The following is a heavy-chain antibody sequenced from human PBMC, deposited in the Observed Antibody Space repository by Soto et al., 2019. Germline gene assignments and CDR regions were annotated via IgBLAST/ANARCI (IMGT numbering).Heavy chain of an antibody. CDR1: GGSISSSSYY. Sequence: QLQLQESGPGLVKPSETLSLTCTVSGGSISSSSYYWGWIRQPPGKGLEWIGSIYYSGSTYYNPSLKSRVTISVDTSKNQFSLKLSSVTAADTAVYYCARQANSSGWYGWTREFDYWGQGTLVTVSS. V-gene: IGHV4-39*01. CDR2: IYYSGST. CDR3: ARQANSSGWYGWTREFDY. J-gene: IGHJ4*02. D-gene: IGHD6-19*01.